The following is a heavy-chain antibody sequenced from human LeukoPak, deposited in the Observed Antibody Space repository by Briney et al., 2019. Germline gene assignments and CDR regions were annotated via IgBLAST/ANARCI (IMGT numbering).Heavy chain of an antibody. CDR2: IYYSGST. J-gene: IGHJ4*02. CDR1: GGSISSSSYY. D-gene: IGHD6-19*01. Sequence: PSETLSLTCTVSGGSISSSSYYWGWIRQPPGKGLEWIGSIYYSGSTYYNPSLKSRVTISVDTSKNQFSLKLSSVTAADTAVYYRARVRSSGWFMHYFDYWGQGTLVTVSS. V-gene: IGHV4-39*07. CDR3: ARVRSSGWFMHYFDY.